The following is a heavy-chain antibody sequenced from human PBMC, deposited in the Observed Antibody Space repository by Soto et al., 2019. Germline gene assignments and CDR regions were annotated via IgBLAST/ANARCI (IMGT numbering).Heavy chain of an antibody. CDR2: IFSSGST. J-gene: IGHJ4*02. D-gene: IGHD2-2*01. CDR1: GDYISSFY. V-gene: IGHV4-59*01. Sequence: SETLSLTCTVSGDYISSFYWTWIRQPPGKGLEWVGYIFSSGSTNYNPSLKSRVTISVDTSENQFSLKLTSVTAADTAVYYCARVGYCSSTPCWPIGYFEYWGQGTLVTVPS. CDR3: ARVGYCSSTPCWPIGYFEY.